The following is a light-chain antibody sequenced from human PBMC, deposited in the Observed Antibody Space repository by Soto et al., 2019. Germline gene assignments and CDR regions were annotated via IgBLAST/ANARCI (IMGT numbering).Light chain of an antibody. CDR3: GAWDNSLTGGV. CDR1: SSNIGNNY. CDR2: ENY. V-gene: IGLV1-51*02. J-gene: IGLJ2*01. Sequence: QSVLTQPPLVSAAPGQTVTISCSGSSSNIGNNYVSWYQQLPGAAPKLLIYENYERPSGIPDRFSGSKSGTSATLDITGLQTGDEADYYCGAWDNSLTGGVFGGGTKLTVL.